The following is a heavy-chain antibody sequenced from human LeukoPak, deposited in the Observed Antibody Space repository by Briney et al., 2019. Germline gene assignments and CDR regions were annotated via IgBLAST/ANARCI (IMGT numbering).Heavy chain of an antibody. J-gene: IGHJ4*02. CDR2: INPNSGGT. D-gene: IGHD6-13*01. V-gene: IGHV1-2*06. Sequence: ASVKVSCKASGYTFTGYYMPWVRQAPGQGLEWMGRINPNSGGTNYAQKFQGRVTITRDTSINTAYMELSRLRSDDTAAYYCARASSAAGRGPSDYWGQGTLVTVSS. CDR3: ARASSAAGRGPSDY. CDR1: GYTFTGYY.